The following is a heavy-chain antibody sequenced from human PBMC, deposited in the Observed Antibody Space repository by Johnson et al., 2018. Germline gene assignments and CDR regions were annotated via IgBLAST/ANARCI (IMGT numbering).Heavy chain of an antibody. V-gene: IGHV3-64*01. Sequence: VQLVQSGGGSAQPGGSLRLSCVASGFILSKYGLNWVRQAPGKGLEHVSTISTDGGLTGYANSVKGRFTISRDNSKNTLFLPMGGLRTEEPAVYYCTSDAFHIWGQGTMVTVSS. J-gene: IGHJ3*02. CDR1: GFILSKYG. CDR2: ISTDGGLT. CDR3: TSDAFHI.